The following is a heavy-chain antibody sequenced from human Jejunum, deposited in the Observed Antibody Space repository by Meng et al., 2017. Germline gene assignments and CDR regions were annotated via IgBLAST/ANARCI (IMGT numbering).Heavy chain of an antibody. CDR1: GDRFTSFG. Sequence: HVNLIQSGAEVKKPGASLKVSCKAPGDRFTSFGITWVRQAPGQGLEWMGWISTYNGQTNLAQKFQDRVTMTTDTSTTTVYMELRSLRSDDTAVYYCARDGVSYTMVRGPTYWGQGTLVTVSS. CDR3: ARDGVSYTMVRGPTY. V-gene: IGHV1-18*01. CDR2: ISTYNGQT. D-gene: IGHD3-10*01. J-gene: IGHJ4*02.